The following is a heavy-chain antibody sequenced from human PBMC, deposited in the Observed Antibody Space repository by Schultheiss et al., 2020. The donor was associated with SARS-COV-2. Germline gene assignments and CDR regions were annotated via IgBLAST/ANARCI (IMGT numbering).Heavy chain of an antibody. CDR1: GFTFSSYG. Sequence: GGSLRLSCAASGFTFSSYGMHWVRQAPGKGLEWVGRIKSKVEGGPTDYAAPVKGRFTISRDDSKNTVFLQMNSLKTEDTALYYCTTFEADAFHIWGQGTMVTVSS. CDR2: IKSKVEGGPT. D-gene: IGHD3-9*01. CDR3: TTFEADAFHI. V-gene: IGHV3-15*01. J-gene: IGHJ3*02.